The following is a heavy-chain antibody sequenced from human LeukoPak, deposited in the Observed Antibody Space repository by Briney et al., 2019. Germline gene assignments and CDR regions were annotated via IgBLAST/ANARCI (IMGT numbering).Heavy chain of an antibody. CDR3: ARRPVALHAFDI. CDR2: LYYSGTI. Sequence: PSETLSLTCTVSGSSITSSGYYWGWIRQSPGKGLEWIGSLYYSGTIYYNPSLKSRVTISVDTSKNQFSLKLSSVTAADTAVFYCARRPVALHAFDIWGQGTMVTVSS. D-gene: IGHD2-21*01. J-gene: IGHJ3*02. CDR1: GSSITSSGYY. V-gene: IGHV4-39*01.